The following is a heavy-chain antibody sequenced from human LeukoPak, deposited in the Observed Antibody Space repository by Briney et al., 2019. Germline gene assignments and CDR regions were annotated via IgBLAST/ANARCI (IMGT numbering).Heavy chain of an antibody. CDR2: IKQDGSER. V-gene: IGHV3-7*01. D-gene: IGHD2-15*01. CDR3: ARHRSGGSQDDAFDI. Sequence: GGSLRLSCAASEFTFPMYWMTWVRQAPGKGLEWVADIKQDGSERYYVDSVKGRFTISRQNAKNSLFLQMNSLRAEDTAVYYCARHRSGGSQDDAFDIWGQGTMVTVSS. CDR1: EFTFPMYW. J-gene: IGHJ3*02.